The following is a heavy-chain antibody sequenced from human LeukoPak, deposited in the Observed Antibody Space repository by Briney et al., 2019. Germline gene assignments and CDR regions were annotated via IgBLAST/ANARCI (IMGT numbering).Heavy chain of an antibody. J-gene: IGHJ4*02. V-gene: IGHV4-38-2*02. CDR2: IHHSGST. Sequence: SETLSLTCTVSGSSISSGYYWGWIRQPPGKGLEWIGSIHHSGSTYYSPSLKSRVTISVETSKNEFSLKLRSVTAADTAVYYCARVTGYRIEDYFDYWGQGTLVTVSS. CDR1: GSSISSGYY. D-gene: IGHD6-13*01. CDR3: ARVTGYRIEDYFDY.